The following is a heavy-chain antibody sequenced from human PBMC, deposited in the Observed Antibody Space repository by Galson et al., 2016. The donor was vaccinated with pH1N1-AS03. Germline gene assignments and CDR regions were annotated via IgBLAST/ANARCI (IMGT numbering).Heavy chain of an antibody. J-gene: IGHJ5*02. V-gene: IGHV3-21*03. CDR1: GFIFSAYP. CDR2: ICTSSTYI. D-gene: IGHD1-7*01. CDR3: ARDRGWNYGGLDL. Sequence: SLRLSCAASGFIFSAYPMNWVRQAPGKGLEWVSFICTSSTYIYYADSVKGRFTISRDNIKKSLYLQLNSLRAEDTGIYYCARDRGWNYGGLDLWGQGTLVTVSS.